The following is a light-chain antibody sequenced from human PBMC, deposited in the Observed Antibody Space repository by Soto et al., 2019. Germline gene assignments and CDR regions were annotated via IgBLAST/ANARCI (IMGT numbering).Light chain of an antibody. CDR2: EVT. CDR1: SSNVGSYNL. V-gene: IGLV2-23*02. J-gene: IGLJ1*01. CDR3: CSFAGTPYV. Sequence: QSALTQPASVSGSPGQSITVSRTGTSSNVGSYNLVSWYQQHPGKAPKLMVYEVTKRPSGVSNRFSGSKSGNTASLTISGLQAEDEADYYCCSFAGTPYVFGTGTKVTVL.